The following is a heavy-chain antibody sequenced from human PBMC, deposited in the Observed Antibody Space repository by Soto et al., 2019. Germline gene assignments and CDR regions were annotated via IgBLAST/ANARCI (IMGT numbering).Heavy chain of an antibody. CDR3: ARVGGINWFDP. V-gene: IGHV4-31*03. CDR2: IYYSGST. Sequence: QVQLQESGPGLVKPSQTLSLTCTVSGGSISSGGYYWSWIRQHPGKGLEWIGYIYYSGSTYYNPSLKRCVTISRDTSKNQCSLKLSSVTAAGTAVYYCARVGGINWFDPWGQGTLVTVSS. J-gene: IGHJ5*02. D-gene: IGHD1-20*01. CDR1: GGSISSGGYY.